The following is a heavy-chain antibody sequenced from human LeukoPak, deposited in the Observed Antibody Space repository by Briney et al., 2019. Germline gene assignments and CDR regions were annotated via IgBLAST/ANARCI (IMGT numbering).Heavy chain of an antibody. J-gene: IGHJ3*02. CDR2: IWYDGSNK. D-gene: IGHD4-17*01. CDR1: GFTFSSYG. V-gene: IGHV3-33*01. CDR3: ARVRYGDFDAFDI. Sequence: GRSLRLSCAASGFTFSSYGMHWVRQAPGKGLEWVAVIWYDGSNKYYADSVKGRFTISRDNSKNTLYLQMNNLGAEDTAVYYCARVRYGDFDAFDIWGQGTMVTVSS.